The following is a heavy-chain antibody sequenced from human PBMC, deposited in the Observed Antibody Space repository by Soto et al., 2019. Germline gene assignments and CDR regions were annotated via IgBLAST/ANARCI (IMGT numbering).Heavy chain of an antibody. CDR2: LERDDDDK. CDR1: GFSLTRVGMC. J-gene: IGHJ5*01. V-gene: IGHV2-70*13. D-gene: IGHD3-10*01. Sequence: GPTLVNPTETLTLTCTLSGFSLTRVGMCVSWIRQSQGKALEWLALLERDDDDKYYRKYLKTRLTISKDTRKNQVVLTMANMEPADTATYYCARSLRGHRRFD. CDR3: ARSLRGHRRFD.